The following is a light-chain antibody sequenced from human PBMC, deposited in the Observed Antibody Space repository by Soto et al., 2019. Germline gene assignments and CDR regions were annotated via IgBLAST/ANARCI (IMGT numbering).Light chain of an antibody. CDR2: AAS. V-gene: IGKV3-15*01. CDR3: QQYDKWPPET. Sequence: EIVMTQSPATLSVSPGERATLSCRASQTIRTNLAWYQQKPGQTPRLLIYAASTRATGVPARFSGSGSGTEFTLTISSLQSEDFAVYYCQQYDKWPPETFGPGTKVDVK. CDR1: QTIRTN. J-gene: IGKJ3*01.